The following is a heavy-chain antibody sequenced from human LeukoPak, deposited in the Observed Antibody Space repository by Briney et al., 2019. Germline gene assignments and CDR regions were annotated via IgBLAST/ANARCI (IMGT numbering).Heavy chain of an antibody. V-gene: IGHV3-23*01. CDR2: ISGSGGST. J-gene: IGHJ4*02. CDR3: AKRAVGPFDY. Sequence: GGSLRLSCAASGFTFSSYAMSWVRQAPGKGLAWVSAISGSGGSTYCADSLKGRFTISRDNSKNTLYLQMNSLRAEDMAVYYCAKRAVGPFDYWGQGTLVTVSS. CDR1: GFTFSSYA. D-gene: IGHD4-23*01.